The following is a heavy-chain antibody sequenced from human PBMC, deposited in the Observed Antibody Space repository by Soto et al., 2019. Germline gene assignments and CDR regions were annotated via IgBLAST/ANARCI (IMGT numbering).Heavy chain of an antibody. D-gene: IGHD1-1*01. J-gene: IGHJ4*02. Sequence: TGGSLRLSCAASGFTFNSYGMHWVRQAPGKGLEWVAVISYDGNNKYYADSVKGRFTISRDNSKNTLSLQMNSLRAEDTAVYYCAKSVYNWNDGFFDYWGQGTLVTVSS. CDR2: ISYDGNNK. CDR3: AKSVYNWNDGFFDY. CDR1: GFTFNSYG. V-gene: IGHV3-30*18.